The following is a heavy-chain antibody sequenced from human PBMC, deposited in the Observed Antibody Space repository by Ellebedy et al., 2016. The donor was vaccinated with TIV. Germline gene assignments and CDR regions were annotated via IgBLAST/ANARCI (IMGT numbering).Heavy chain of an antibody. CDR3: AKDESGGDLPRPFDH. V-gene: IGHV3-30*18. CDR2: ISSDGTNK. CDR1: RFIFSIFG. D-gene: IGHD5-12*01. J-gene: IGHJ4*02. Sequence: GESLKISXAASRFIFSIFGLHWVRQAPGKGLEWVAIISSDGTNKYYADSVRGRFTISRDNSKNTLYLQMDSLRPEDTAIYYCAKDESGGDLPRPFDHWGQGTLVTVSS.